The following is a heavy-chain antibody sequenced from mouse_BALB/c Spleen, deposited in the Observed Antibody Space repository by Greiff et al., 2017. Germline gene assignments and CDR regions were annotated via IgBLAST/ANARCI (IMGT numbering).Heavy chain of an antibody. J-gene: IGHJ1*01. D-gene: IGHD1-1*01. V-gene: IGHV1S81*02. CDR2: INPSNGGT. CDR1: GYTFTSYY. CDR3: TRDGSSSWYFDV. Sequence: QVQLKESGAELVKPGASVKLSCKASGYTFTSYYMYWVKQRPGQGLEWIGEINPSNGGTNFNEKFKSKATLTVDKSSSTAYMQLSSLTSEDSAVYYCTRDGSSSWYFDVWGAGTTVTISS.